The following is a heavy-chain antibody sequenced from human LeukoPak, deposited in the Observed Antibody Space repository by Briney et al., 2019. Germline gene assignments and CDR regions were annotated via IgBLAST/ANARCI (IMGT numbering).Heavy chain of an antibody. Sequence: GSLRLSCAASGFTFSSYAMSWVRQAPGKGLEWVSAISGSGGSTYYADPVKGRFTISRDNSKNTLYLQMNSLRAEDTAVYYCAKGAREYSGYDDYFDYWGQGTLVTVSS. CDR2: ISGSGGST. J-gene: IGHJ4*02. V-gene: IGHV3-23*01. CDR1: GFTFSSYA. D-gene: IGHD5-12*01. CDR3: AKGAREYSGYDDYFDY.